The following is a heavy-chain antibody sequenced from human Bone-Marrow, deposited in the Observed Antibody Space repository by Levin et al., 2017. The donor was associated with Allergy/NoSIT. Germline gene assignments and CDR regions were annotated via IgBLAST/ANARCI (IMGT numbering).Heavy chain of an antibody. D-gene: IGHD4-17*01. CDR1: GFTFSNAY. CDR3: TTDSKVTSLGDVFDI. V-gene: IGHV3-15*01. Sequence: PGGSLRLSCAASGFTFSNAYMSWVRQAPGKGLEWVGRIKSKDGGGTIEYAAAVKGRFTISRDDSENTLYLQMDSLKSEDTAVYYCTTDSKVTSLGDVFDIWGQGTRVTVSS. CDR2: IKSKDGGGTI. J-gene: IGHJ3*02.